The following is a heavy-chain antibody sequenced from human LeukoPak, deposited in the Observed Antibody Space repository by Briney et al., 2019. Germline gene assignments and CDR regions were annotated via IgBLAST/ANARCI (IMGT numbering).Heavy chain of an antibody. CDR3: ARGTITTVTDS. CDR1: GGSITSSNW. Sequence: SETLSLTCAISGGSITSSNWWTWVRQPPGKGLEWVGEIYLRGNTNYNPSLESRVSISVDESKTQLSLRLESVTAADTAVYYCARGTITTVTDSGGPGTLVTVSS. J-gene: IGHJ4*02. CDR2: IYLRGNT. D-gene: IGHD4-17*01. V-gene: IGHV4-4*02.